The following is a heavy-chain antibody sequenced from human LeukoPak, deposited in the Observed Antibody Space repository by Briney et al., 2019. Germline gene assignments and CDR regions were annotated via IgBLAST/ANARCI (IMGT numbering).Heavy chain of an antibody. V-gene: IGHV5-10-1*01. CDR3: ARHNRFGEQEGYYYYYGMDV. Sequence: GESLKISCKGSGYSFTSYWISWVRQMPGKGLEWMGRIDPSDSYTNYSPSFQGHVTISADKSISTAYLQWSSLKASDTATYYCARHNRFGEQEGYYYYYGMDVWGQGTTVTVSS. D-gene: IGHD3-10*01. J-gene: IGHJ6*02. CDR2: IDPSDSYT. CDR1: GYSFTSYW.